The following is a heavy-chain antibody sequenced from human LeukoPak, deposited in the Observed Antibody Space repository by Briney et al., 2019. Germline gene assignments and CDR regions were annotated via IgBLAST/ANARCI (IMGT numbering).Heavy chain of an antibody. CDR2: IYHSGIT. CDR1: GSSISSSYF. J-gene: IGHJ6*02. CDR3: CSFYSSSGYRGRYSMDV. Sequence: SETLSLTYTVSGSSISSSYFWGWIRQPPGKGLGWIGSIYHSGITYYTSSLKSRVTISVDTSKNQFSLRLNSVTAADTAVYYCCSFYSSSGYRGRYSMDVWGQGTTVTVSS. V-gene: IGHV4-38-2*02. D-gene: IGHD6-13*01.